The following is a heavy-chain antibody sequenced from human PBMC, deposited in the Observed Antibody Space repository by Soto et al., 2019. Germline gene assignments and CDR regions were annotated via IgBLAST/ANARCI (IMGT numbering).Heavy chain of an antibody. J-gene: IGHJ4*02. CDR2: IYYSGST. D-gene: IGHD3-22*01. CDR1: GGSISSGDHY. Sequence: SETLSLTCTVSGGSISSGDHYWSWIRQPPGKGLECFGYIYYSGSTYYNPSLKSRVTISVDTSKNQFSLKLSSVTAADTAVYYCARVPFYDSSGRSYYFDYWGQGTLVTVSS. CDR3: ARVPFYDSSGRSYYFDY. V-gene: IGHV4-30-4*01.